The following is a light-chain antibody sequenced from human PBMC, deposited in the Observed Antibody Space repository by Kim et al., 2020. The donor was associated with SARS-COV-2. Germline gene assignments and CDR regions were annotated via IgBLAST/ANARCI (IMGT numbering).Light chain of an antibody. CDR3: QQTYNPPLT. J-gene: IGKJ4*01. CDR2: AAS. CDR1: QSISTY. V-gene: IGKV1-39*01. Sequence: DIQMTQSPSSLSASLGDRVIITCRASQSISTYLNWYQQKPGKAPNLLNYAASTLQSGVPSRFTGSKSGTEFTLTISSLRPEDFATYYCQQTYNPPLTFGGGTKVDIK.